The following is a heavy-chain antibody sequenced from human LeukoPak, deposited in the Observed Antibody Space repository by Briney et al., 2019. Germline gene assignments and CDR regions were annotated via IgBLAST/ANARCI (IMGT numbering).Heavy chain of an antibody. CDR1: GYTFTSYD. V-gene: IGHV1-8*03. CDR3: ARGRVTGTTVYDY. J-gene: IGHJ4*02. Sequence: VASVKVSCKASGYTFTSYDINWVRQATGQGLEWMGWMNPNSGNTGYAQKFQGRVTITRNTSISTAYMELSSLRSEDTAVYYCARGRVTGTTVYDYWGQGTLVTVSS. D-gene: IGHD1-1*01. CDR2: MNPNSGNT.